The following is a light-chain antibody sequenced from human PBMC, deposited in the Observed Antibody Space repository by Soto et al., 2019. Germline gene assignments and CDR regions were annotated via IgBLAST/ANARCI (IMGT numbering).Light chain of an antibody. CDR3: QQHNNWPLT. Sequence: EIVMTQSPATLSVSPGERATLSCRASQSVSSSLAWYQQKPGQAPRLLIYGASARATGFPARFSASGSGTDFTLTISSLQSEDFAVYYCQQHNNWPLTFGGGTKVDIK. V-gene: IGKV3-15*01. CDR2: GAS. CDR1: QSVSSS. J-gene: IGKJ4*01.